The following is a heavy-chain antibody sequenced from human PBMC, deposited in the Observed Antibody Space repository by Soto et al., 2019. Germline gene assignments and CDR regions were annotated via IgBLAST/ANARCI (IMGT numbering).Heavy chain of an antibody. Sequence: GGSLRLSCAASGFTFSSYAMHWVRQAPGKGLEWVAVISYDGSNKYYADSVKGRFTISRDNSKNTLYLQMNSLRAEDTAVYYCARGHGAGTYYYYGMDVWGQGTTVTVSS. V-gene: IGHV3-30-3*01. CDR3: ARGHGAGTYYYYGMDV. CDR2: ISYDGSNK. D-gene: IGHD6-19*01. J-gene: IGHJ6*02. CDR1: GFTFSSYA.